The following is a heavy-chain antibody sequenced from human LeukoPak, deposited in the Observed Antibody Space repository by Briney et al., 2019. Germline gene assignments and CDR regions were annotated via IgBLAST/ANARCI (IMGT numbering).Heavy chain of an antibody. Sequence: GGSLRLSCAASGFTFSSYAMSWVRQAPGKGLEWVSAISGSGGSTYYADSVKGRFTISRDNSKNTLYLQMNSLRAEDTAVYYCAKEASRGYSYGPKFDYWGQGTLVTVSS. CDR2: ISGSGGST. CDR3: AKEASRGYSYGPKFDY. V-gene: IGHV3-23*01. CDR1: GFTFSSYA. J-gene: IGHJ4*02. D-gene: IGHD5-18*01.